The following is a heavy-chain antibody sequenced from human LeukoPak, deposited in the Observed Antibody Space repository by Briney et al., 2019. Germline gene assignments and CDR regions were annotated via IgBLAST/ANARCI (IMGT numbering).Heavy chain of an antibody. D-gene: IGHD4-17*01. CDR2: FDPGIAAS. CDR3: APRHQYGLLDY. V-gene: IGHV1-24*01. CDR1: GYSLSET. J-gene: IGHJ4*02. Sequence: ASVTVSCKGSGYSLSETMQGVRGAPGKGGGGRGGFDPGIAASIYAEKLQGRITMTDATSTDTAYMELSSLRSEDTAVYSCAPRHQYGLLDYWGQGTLVTVSS.